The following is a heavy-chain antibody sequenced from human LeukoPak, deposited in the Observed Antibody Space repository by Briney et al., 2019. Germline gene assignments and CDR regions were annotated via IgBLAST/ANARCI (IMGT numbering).Heavy chain of an antibody. D-gene: IGHD3-10*01. J-gene: IGHJ4*02. CDR3: ARSYGSGSYSEY. CDR2: IYPGDSDT. V-gene: IGHV5-51*01. CDR1: GYSFSTHW. Sequence: GESLKISCKGSGYSFSTHWIGWVRQMPGKGLESMGIIYPGDSDTRYSPSFQGQVTISADKSISSAYLQWSSLKASDTAMYYCARSYGSGSYSEYWGQGTLVTVSS.